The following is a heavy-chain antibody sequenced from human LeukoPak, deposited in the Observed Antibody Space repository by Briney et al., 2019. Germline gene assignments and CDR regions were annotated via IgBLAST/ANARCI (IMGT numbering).Heavy chain of an antibody. J-gene: IGHJ4*02. Sequence: GGSLRLSCAASAFIFSTYSMNWVRQTPGKGLEWVSIISSSSDDIHYADSVKGRFTISRDNAKNSLYLQMNSLRAEDTAVYYCARGETSDTRHLDYWGQGTLVTVSS. CDR3: ARGETSDTRHLDY. V-gene: IGHV3-21*06. CDR2: ISSSSDDI. CDR1: AFIFSTYS. D-gene: IGHD1-1*01.